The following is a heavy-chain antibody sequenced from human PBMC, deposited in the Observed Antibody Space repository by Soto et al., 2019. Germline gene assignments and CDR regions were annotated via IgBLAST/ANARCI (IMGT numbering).Heavy chain of an antibody. V-gene: IGHV4-31*03. D-gene: IGHD5-12*01. Sequence: SETLSLTCTVSGGSISSVGYYWGWIRQHPGKGMEWIGYIYRSGSTYYNPSLKSRFTISIDTSENQFSLRLSSVTAADTAVYYCARVLRSGYDRSVAEYYFDRWGQGTLVTVSS. CDR3: ARVLRSGYDRSVAEYYFDR. CDR1: GGSISSVGYY. CDR2: IYRSGST. J-gene: IGHJ4*02.